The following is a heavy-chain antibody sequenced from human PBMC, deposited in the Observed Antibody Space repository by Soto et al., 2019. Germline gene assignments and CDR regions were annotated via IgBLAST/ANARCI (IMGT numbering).Heavy chain of an antibody. Sequence: QVQLQGSGPGLVKPSQTLSLTCTVSGGSISSGGYYWSWIRQHPGKGLEWIGYIYYRGSTYYNPSLKSRGTISVDTSKNQFSLKLSSVTAADTAVYYCARGGIVVVVAARDACDIWGQGTMVTVSS. V-gene: IGHV4-31*03. CDR3: ARGGIVVVVAARDACDI. D-gene: IGHD2-15*01. CDR1: GGSISSGGYY. CDR2: IYYRGST. J-gene: IGHJ3*02.